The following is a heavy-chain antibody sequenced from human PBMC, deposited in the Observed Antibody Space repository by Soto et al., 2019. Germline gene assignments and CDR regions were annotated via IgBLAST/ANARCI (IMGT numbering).Heavy chain of an antibody. CDR3: AKDATAAFNYYDSSGYYEIDY. J-gene: IGHJ4*02. Sequence: GGSLRLSCAASGFTFSSYAMSWVRQAPGKGLEWVSASSGSGGSTYYADSVKGRFTISRDNSKNTLYLQMNSLRAEDTAVYYCAKDATAAFNYYDSSGYYEIDYWGQGTLVTVSS. CDR2: SSGSGGST. D-gene: IGHD3-22*01. V-gene: IGHV3-23*01. CDR1: GFTFSSYA.